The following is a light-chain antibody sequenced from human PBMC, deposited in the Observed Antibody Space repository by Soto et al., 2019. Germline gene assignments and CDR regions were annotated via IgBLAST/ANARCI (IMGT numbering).Light chain of an antibody. J-gene: IGKJ5*01. CDR2: GAS. CDR3: QQYGRSIT. V-gene: IGKV3-20*01. CDR1: QSVSSNY. Sequence: EIMITQSPGTLSFSPWDTATLSSMASQSVSSNYVAWFHQKPGQAPRLLIYGASSRATGIPDRFSGSGSGTDFTLTISRLEPEDFAVYYCQQYGRSITFGQGTRLEIK.